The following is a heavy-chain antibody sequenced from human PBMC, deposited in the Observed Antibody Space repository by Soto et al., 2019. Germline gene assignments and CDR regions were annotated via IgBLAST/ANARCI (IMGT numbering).Heavy chain of an antibody. Sequence: PGGSLRLSCAASGFTFSNYAMNWVRQAPGMGLEWVSALSSSGARTNYADSVQGRFTVSRDNSKNTLYLQMNSLRDEDTAVYYCAKGRGTAYNYYFDFWGLGTLVTVSS. CDR3: AKGRGTAYNYYFDF. CDR1: GFTFSNYA. D-gene: IGHD2-8*02. V-gene: IGHV3-23*01. J-gene: IGHJ4*02. CDR2: LSSSGART.